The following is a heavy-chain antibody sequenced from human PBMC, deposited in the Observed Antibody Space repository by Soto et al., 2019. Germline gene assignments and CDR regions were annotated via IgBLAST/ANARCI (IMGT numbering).Heavy chain of an antibody. CDR2: ISSNGGST. Sequence: GGSLRLSCAASGFTFSSYAMHWVRQAPGKGLEYVSAISSNGGSTYYANSVKGRFTISRDNSKNTLYLQMGSLRAEDMAVYYCARDSEGPITIFGVVKYYYYYMEVWGKGTTVTLSS. D-gene: IGHD3-3*01. CDR1: GFTFSSYA. CDR3: ARDSEGPITIFGVVKYYYYYMEV. V-gene: IGHV3-64*01. J-gene: IGHJ6*03.